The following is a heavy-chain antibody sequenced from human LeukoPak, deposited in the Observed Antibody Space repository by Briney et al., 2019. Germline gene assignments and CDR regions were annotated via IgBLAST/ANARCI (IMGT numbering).Heavy chain of an antibody. D-gene: IGHD5-18*01. CDR1: GVSITSGTYY. J-gene: IGHJ4*02. V-gene: IGHV4-61*02. CDR3: ARASETAMVTL. Sequence: SETLSLTCTVSGVSITSGTYYWTWIRQPAGKGLEWIGRIYSTGRVNYNPSLKSRVTMLLDTSKNHISLKLTTVTAADTAIYFCARASETAMVTLWGQGTLVTVSS. CDR2: IYSTGRV.